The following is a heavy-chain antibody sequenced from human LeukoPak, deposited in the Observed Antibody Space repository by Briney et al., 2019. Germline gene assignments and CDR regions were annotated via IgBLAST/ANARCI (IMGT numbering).Heavy chain of an antibody. J-gene: IGHJ4*02. CDR2: ISYDGSNK. V-gene: IGHV3-30*04. CDR3: ASMVRGAASY. CDR1: GFTFSSYA. Sequence: PGGSLRLSCAASGFTFSSYAMDWVRQAPGQGLEWVAVISYDGSNKYYADSVKGRFTISRDNSKNTLYLQMNSLRAEDTAVYYCASMVRGAASYWGQGTLVTVSS. D-gene: IGHD3-10*01.